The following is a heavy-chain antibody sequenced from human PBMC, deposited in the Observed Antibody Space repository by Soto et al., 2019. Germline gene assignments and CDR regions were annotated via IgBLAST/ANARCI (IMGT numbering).Heavy chain of an antibody. CDR1: GFTVSSNY. CDR2: IYSGGST. Sequence: GXSLRLSCAASGFTVSSNYMTCVRQAPWKGLEWVSVIYSGGSTYYADSVKGRFTISRDNSKNTLYLQMNSLRAEDTAVYYCARVVPAAIGYYYYMDVWGKGTTVTVSS. J-gene: IGHJ6*03. D-gene: IGHD2-2*01. CDR3: ARVVPAAIGYYYYMDV. V-gene: IGHV3-66*01.